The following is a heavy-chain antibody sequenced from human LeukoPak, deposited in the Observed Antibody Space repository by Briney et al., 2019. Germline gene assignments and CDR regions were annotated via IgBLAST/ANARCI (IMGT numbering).Heavy chain of an antibody. V-gene: IGHV3-23*01. J-gene: IGHJ2*01. Sequence: PGGSLSLSCAASGFTFSSHAMRWLRQATGKGPEWVSGMSGGGGSIYYADSVKDRFTIARDNSKNTLYQQMIILRAENTAVYYCAKDIRSGGPGDFDLWGRGTLVTVSS. CDR3: AKDIRSGGPGDFDL. D-gene: IGHD3-10*01. CDR1: GFTFSSHA. CDR2: MSGGGGSI.